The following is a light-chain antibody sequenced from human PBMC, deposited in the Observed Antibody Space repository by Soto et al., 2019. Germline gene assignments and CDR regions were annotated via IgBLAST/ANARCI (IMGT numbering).Light chain of an antibody. V-gene: IGKV3-20*01. CDR2: GAF. CDR3: QQTYSSPLT. J-gene: IGKJ4*01. CDR1: ESLITKA. Sequence: EIVLTQSPGTLSLSPGETATVSCRATESLITKALAWYQQKPGQAPRLLIYGAFTRDAAIPDRFNGSGSGTDFALTISRLELEDFAAYYCQQTYSSPLTFGGGTKVEIK.